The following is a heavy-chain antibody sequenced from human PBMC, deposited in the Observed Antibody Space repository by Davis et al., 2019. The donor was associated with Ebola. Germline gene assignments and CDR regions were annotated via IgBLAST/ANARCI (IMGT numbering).Heavy chain of an antibody. CDR1: GYSFTSYW. Sequence: GESLKISCKGSGYSFTSYWISWVRQMPGKGLEWMGRIDPSDSYTNYSPSFQGHVTISADKSISTAYLQWSSLKASDTAMYYCARHKNGGVGAVYGMDVWGQGTTVTVSS. D-gene: IGHD1-26*01. V-gene: IGHV5-10-1*01. CDR3: ARHKNGGVGAVYGMDV. J-gene: IGHJ6*02. CDR2: IDPSDSYT.